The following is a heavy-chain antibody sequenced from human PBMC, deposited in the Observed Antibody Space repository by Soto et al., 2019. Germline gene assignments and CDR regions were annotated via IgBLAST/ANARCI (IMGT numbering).Heavy chain of an antibody. D-gene: IGHD4-4*01. V-gene: IGHV3-53*01. CDR1: GFSVSSNH. J-gene: IGHJ6*02. CDR2: IYSGGRT. CDR3: ARASDYNYYYGMDV. Sequence: PGGSLRLSCAASGFSVSSNHMNWVRQAPGKGLEWVSLIYSGGRTNYADSVKGRFTISRDSSKNKLYLQMNSLRAEDTAVYYCARASDYNYYYGMDVWGQGTTVTVSS.